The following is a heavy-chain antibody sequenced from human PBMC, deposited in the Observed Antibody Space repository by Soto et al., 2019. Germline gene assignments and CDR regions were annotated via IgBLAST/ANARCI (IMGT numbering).Heavy chain of an antibody. CDR1: GFTFSSYA. V-gene: IGHV3-30-3*01. Sequence: QVQLVESGGGVVQPGRSLRLSCAASGFTFSSYAMHWVRQAPGKGLEWVVVISYDGSNKYYADSVKGRFTISRDNSKNTLYLQMNSLRAEDTAVYYCAREEMGCSSTSCYAGEVVYWGQGTLVTVSS. D-gene: IGHD2-2*01. J-gene: IGHJ4*02. CDR2: ISYDGSNK. CDR3: AREEMGCSSTSCYAGEVVY.